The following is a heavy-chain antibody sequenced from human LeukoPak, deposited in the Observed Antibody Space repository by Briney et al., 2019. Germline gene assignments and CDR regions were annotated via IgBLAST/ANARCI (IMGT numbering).Heavy chain of an antibody. V-gene: IGHV4-39*01. Sequence: SETLSLTCTVSGGSISSSSYYWGWIRQPPGKGLEWIGSIYYSGSTYYNPSLKSRVTISVDTSKNQFSLKLSSVTAADTAVYYCAGVLRYFDWSYYYYYYMDVWGKGTTVTISS. J-gene: IGHJ6*03. D-gene: IGHD3-9*01. CDR1: GGSISSSSYY. CDR3: AGVLRYFDWSYYYYYYMDV. CDR2: IYYSGST.